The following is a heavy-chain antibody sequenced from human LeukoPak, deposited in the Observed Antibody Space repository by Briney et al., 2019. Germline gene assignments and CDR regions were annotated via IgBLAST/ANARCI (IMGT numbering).Heavy chain of an antibody. J-gene: IGHJ6*02. Sequence: ASVKVSCKASGYTFTSYGISWVRQAPGHGLEWMGWISAYNGNTNYAQKLQGRVTMTTDTSTSTAYMELRSLRSDDTAVYYCARVPPRVAAAYYYYYYGMDVWGQGTTVTVSS. CDR2: ISAYNGNT. CDR1: GYTFTSYG. CDR3: ARVPPRVAAAYYYYYYGMDV. V-gene: IGHV1-18*01. D-gene: IGHD6-13*01.